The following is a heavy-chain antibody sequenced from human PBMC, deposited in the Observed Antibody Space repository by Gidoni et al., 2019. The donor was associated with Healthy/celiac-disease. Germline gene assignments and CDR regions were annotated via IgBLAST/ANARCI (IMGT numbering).Heavy chain of an antibody. CDR2: INPNSGGT. CDR3: AKTLRGDSGYVGNYYYGMDV. CDR1: GYTFIVSY. J-gene: IGHJ6*02. D-gene: IGHD5-12*01. Sequence: QAQLVPSWAEVTKPVPSVKVSCKASGYTFIVSYMHWVRQAPGQGPEWMGWINPNSGGTNYAQKFQGRVTMTRDTSISTAYMELSRLRSDDTAVYYCAKTLRGDSGYVGNYYYGMDVWGQGTTVTVSS. V-gene: IGHV1-2*02.